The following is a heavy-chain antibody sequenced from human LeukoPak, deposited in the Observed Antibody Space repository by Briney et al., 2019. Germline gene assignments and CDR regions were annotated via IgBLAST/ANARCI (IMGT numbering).Heavy chain of an antibody. J-gene: IGHJ6*03. Sequence: GGSLRLSCAASGFTFSSYWMSWVRQAPGKGLEWVANIKQDGSEKYYVDSVKGRFTISGDNAKNSLYLQMNSLRAEDAAVYYCARSLITMIVVVNYYMDVWGKGTTVTVSS. V-gene: IGHV3-7*01. CDR1: GFTFSSYW. CDR3: ARSLITMIVVVNYYMDV. CDR2: IKQDGSEK. D-gene: IGHD3-22*01.